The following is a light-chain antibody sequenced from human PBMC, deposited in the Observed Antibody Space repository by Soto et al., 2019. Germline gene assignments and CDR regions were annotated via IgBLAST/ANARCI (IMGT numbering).Light chain of an antibody. CDR1: SSDIGGYNF. CDR2: DVA. CDR3: SSHAVTNNPFV. Sequence: QSALTQPPSASGSPGQSVTISCTGTSSDIGGYNFVSWYQHHPGKAPRLIIYDVAQRPSWVPDRFSGSKSGNTASLTVSGLRAEDEADYYCSSHAVTNNPFVFGSGTKLTVL. V-gene: IGLV2-8*01. J-gene: IGLJ1*01.